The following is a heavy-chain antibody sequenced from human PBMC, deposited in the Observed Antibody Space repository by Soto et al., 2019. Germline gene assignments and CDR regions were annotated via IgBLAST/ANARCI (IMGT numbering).Heavy chain of an antibody. CDR2: IWYDGSNK. D-gene: IGHD6-13*01. CDR3: ARDGQEQQPRLDY. V-gene: IGHV3-33*01. J-gene: IGHJ4*02. Sequence: GGSLRLSCASSGFTFSSYGMRWVRQATGKGLEWVAVIWYDGSNKYYADSVKGRFTISRDNSKNTLYLQMNSLRAEDTAVYYCARDGQEQQPRLDYWGQGTLVTVSS. CDR1: GFTFSSYG.